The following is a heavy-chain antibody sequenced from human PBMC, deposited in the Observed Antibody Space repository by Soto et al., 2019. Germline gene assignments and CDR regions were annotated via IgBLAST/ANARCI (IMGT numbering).Heavy chain of an antibody. Sequence: QVQLVESGGGVVQPGTSLRLSCAASGFTFSSYGIHWVRQAPGKWLEWVAVISFDGSNKYYADFVKGRFTISRDNSKNNLYLQVNSLRPEDTAVYYCAKVRDRPGWGGPQLYYYYGMDVWGHGTTVTVSS. D-gene: IGHD3-16*01. V-gene: IGHV3-30*18. CDR3: AKVRDRPGWGGPQLYYYYGMDV. CDR1: GFTFSSYG. J-gene: IGHJ6*02. CDR2: ISFDGSNK.